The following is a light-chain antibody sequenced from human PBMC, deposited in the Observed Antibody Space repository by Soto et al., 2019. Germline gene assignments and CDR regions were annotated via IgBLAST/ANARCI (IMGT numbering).Light chain of an antibody. V-gene: IGKV3-20*01. J-gene: IGKJ4*01. CDR1: QSVSSSY. CDR2: GAS. Sequence: EIVLTQSPGTLSLSPGKRATLSCRASQSVSSSYLAWYQQKPGQAPRLLIYGASSRATGIPDGFSGSGSETDFTLTISRLEPEDVAVYYYQQDGRSPLLTFGGGTKVEIK. CDR3: QQDGRSPLLT.